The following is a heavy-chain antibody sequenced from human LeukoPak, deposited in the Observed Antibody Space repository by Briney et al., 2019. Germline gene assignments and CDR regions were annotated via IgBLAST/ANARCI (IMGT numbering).Heavy chain of an antibody. CDR3: ARGVLDTVMDHLFDY. V-gene: IGHV4-59*01. CDR1: GGSISSYY. J-gene: IGHJ4*02. CDR2: IYYSGST. D-gene: IGHD5-18*01. Sequence: SETLSLTCTVSGGSISSYYWSWIRQPPGKGLEWIGYIYYSGSTNYNPFLKSRVTISLDTSKNQFSLKLSSVTAADTAVYYCARGVLDTVMDHLFDYWGQGTLVTVSS.